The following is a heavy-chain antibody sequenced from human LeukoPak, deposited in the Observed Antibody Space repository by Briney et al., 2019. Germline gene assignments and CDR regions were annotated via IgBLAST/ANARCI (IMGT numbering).Heavy chain of an antibody. CDR3: AKDYLTFGIFSN. V-gene: IGHV3-23*01. J-gene: IGHJ4*02. CDR2: ISGSGGST. D-gene: IGHD3-9*01. Sequence: PGGSLRLSCAASGFTFSSYAMSWVRQAPGQGLDWVSAISGSGGSTYYADSVKGRFTISRDNSKNTLYLQMNSLRAEDTAVYYCAKDYLTFGIFSNWGQGTLVTVSS. CDR1: GFTFSSYA.